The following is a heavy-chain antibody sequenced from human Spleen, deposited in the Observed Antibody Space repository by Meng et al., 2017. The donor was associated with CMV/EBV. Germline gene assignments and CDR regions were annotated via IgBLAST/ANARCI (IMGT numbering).Heavy chain of an antibody. J-gene: IGHJ4*02. V-gene: IGHV2-5*02. CDR3: AHSMVRGRYYFDY. CDR1: GLSLRHRGVG. Sequence: KASGPTTGKSTKTLTLPCHFSGLSLRHRGVGVGWIRQPPGKGLEWFALIYWDDDNRYSPSLKSRLTITKDTSKNQVVLTMTNMDPVDTATYYCAHSMVRGRYYFDYWGQGTLVTVSS. D-gene: IGHD3-10*01. CDR2: IYWDDDN.